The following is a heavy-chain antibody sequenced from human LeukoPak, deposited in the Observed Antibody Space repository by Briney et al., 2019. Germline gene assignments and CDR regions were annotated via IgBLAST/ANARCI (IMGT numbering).Heavy chain of an antibody. D-gene: IGHD6-19*01. V-gene: IGHV3-7*01. J-gene: IGHJ6*03. CDR1: GFTFSSYW. Sequence: GGSLRLSCAASGFTFSSYWMSWVRQAPGKGLEWVANIKQDGSEKYYVDSVKGRFTISRDNAKNSLYLQMNSLRAEDTAVYYCARLKWLVGCYYYYYMDVWGKGTTVTVSS. CDR3: ARLKWLVGCYYYYYMDV. CDR2: IKQDGSEK.